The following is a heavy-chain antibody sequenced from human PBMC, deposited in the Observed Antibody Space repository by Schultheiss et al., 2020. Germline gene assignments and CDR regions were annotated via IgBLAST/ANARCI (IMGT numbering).Heavy chain of an antibody. CDR3: AKSRDAMVYAILN. J-gene: IGHJ3*01. CDR2: ISYDGSNK. CDR1: GFTFSSYG. Sequence: GGSLRLSCAASGFTFSSYGMHWVRQAPGKGLEWVAVISYDGSNKYYADSVKGRFTISRDNSKNTLYLQMNSLRAEDTAVYYCAKSRDAMVYAILNWGQGTMVTVSS. V-gene: IGHV3-30*18. D-gene: IGHD2-8*01.